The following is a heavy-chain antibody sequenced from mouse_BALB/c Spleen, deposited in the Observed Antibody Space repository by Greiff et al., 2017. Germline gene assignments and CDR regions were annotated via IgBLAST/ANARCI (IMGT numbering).Heavy chain of an antibody. V-gene: IGHV1S34*01. J-gene: IGHJ4*01. D-gene: IGHD2-4*01. Sequence: LVKTGASVKISCKASGYSFTGYYMHWVKQSHGKSLEWIGYISCYNGATSYNQKFKGKATFTVDTSSSTAYMQFNSLTSEDSAVYYCARFDYDAGPSEAMDYWGQGTSVTVSS. CDR1: GYSFTGYY. CDR3: ARFDYDAGPSEAMDY. CDR2: ISCYNGAT.